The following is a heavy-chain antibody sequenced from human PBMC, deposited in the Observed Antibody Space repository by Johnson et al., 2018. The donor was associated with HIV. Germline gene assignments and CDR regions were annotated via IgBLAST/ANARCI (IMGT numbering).Heavy chain of an antibody. V-gene: IGHV3-48*04. CDR1: GFTFSSYG. CDR2: ISSSGSTI. Sequence: VQLVESGGGVVQPGRSLRLSCAAYGFTFSSYGMHWVRQAPGKGLAWVSYISSSGSTIYYADSVKGRFTISRDNAKNSLYLQMNSLRAEDTAVYDCARDGWLPHDAFDIWGQGTMVTVSS. CDR3: ARDGWLPHDAFDI. J-gene: IGHJ3*02. D-gene: IGHD3-22*01.